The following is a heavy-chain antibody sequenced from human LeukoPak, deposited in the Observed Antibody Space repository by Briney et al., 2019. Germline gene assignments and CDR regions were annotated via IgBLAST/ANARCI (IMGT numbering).Heavy chain of an antibody. J-gene: IGHJ4*02. V-gene: IGHV1-3*01. CDR3: ARGPPWELHDY. CDR1: GYTFTSYA. CDR2: INAGNGNT. D-gene: IGHD1-26*01. Sequence: ASVKVSCKASGYTFTSYAMHWVRQAPGQRPEWMGWINAGNGNTKYSQKFQGRVTITRDTSASTAYMELSSLRSEDTAVYYCARGPPWELHDYWGQGTLVTVSS.